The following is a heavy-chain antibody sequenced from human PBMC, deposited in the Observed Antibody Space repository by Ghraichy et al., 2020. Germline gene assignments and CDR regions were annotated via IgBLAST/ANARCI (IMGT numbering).Heavy chain of an antibody. CDR1: GLSFSAYS. D-gene: IGHD3-16*01. CDR3: ARVRLEVGGVMGDMDV. CDR2: ISYASHYR. Sequence: GESLNISCVGSGLSFSAYSMNWVRQAPGKGLEWVSSISYASHYRFYADSVKGRFTISRDNSENSLYLQMNSLRVEDTAVYYCARVRLEVGGVMGDMDVWGQGTTVTVSS. V-gene: IGHV3-21*01. J-gene: IGHJ6*02.